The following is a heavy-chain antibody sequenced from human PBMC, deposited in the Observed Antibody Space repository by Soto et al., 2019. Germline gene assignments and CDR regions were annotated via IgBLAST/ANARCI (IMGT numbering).Heavy chain of an antibody. Sequence: SETLSLTCAVSGYSISSGYYWGWIRQPPGKGLEWIGSIYHSGSTYYNPYLKSRVTISIDTSKNQFSLTLKSVTAEDTEVYYCESGGNWFDPWVQGILVTVSS. CDR2: IYHSGST. CDR1: GYSISSGYY. V-gene: IGHV4-38-2*01. J-gene: IGHJ5*02. CDR3: ESGGNWFDP. D-gene: IGHD3-10*01.